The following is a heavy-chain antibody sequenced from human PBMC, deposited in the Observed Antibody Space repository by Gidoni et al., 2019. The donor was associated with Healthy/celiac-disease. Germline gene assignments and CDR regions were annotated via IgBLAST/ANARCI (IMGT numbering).Heavy chain of an antibody. CDR3: ARESLATVTTIPYLDY. J-gene: IGHJ4*02. CDR1: AGTSSSYA. Sequence: QVQLVQSGAEVKKTGSSVKVSCKASAGTSSSYAISWVRQAPGQGLEWMGGIIPIFGTANYAQKFQGRVTITADESTSTAYMELSSLRSEETAVYYCARESLATVTTIPYLDYWGQGTLVTVSS. D-gene: IGHD4-4*01. CDR2: IIPIFGTA. V-gene: IGHV1-69*01.